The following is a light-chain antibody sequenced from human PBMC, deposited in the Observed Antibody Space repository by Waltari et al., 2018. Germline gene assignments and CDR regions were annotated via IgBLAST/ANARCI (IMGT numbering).Light chain of an antibody. J-gene: IGKJ1*01. Sequence: EIVLTQSPATLSLSPGERATLSCRASQSVSSNYLAWYQQKPGQAPRLVMYGASTRATGIPDRFSGSGSGTDFTLTINRLEPDDFAVYYCQQYGSSPRTFGQGTKVDIK. CDR3: QQYGSSPRT. V-gene: IGKV3-20*01. CDR2: GAS. CDR1: QSVSSNY.